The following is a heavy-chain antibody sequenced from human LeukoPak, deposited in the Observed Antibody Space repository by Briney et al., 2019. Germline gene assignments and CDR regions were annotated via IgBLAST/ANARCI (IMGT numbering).Heavy chain of an antibody. Sequence: PSETLSVTCTVSGGSISSHYWSWIRQPPGKGLEWIGYIYYSGSTNYNPSLKSRVTISVDTSKNQFSLKLSSVTAADTAVYYCARDLRYSYGFRWGAFDIWGQGTMATVSS. J-gene: IGHJ3*02. CDR2: IYYSGST. D-gene: IGHD5-18*01. CDR1: GGSISSHY. CDR3: ARDLRYSYGFRWGAFDI. V-gene: IGHV4-59*11.